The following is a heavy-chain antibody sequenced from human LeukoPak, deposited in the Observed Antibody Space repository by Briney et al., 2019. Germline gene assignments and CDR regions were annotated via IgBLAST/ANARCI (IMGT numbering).Heavy chain of an antibody. D-gene: IGHD3-10*01. Sequence: GGSLRLSCAASGFTFSNAWMSRVRQAPRKGLEWVVHIKSKTDGGTTDYAAPVKGRFTISRDDSKNTLYLKMNSLKTEDTAVYYCTTDGRIGSGSYRSNYYYYGMDVWGQGTTVTVSS. V-gene: IGHV3-15*01. CDR1: GFTFSNAW. J-gene: IGHJ6*02. CDR2: IKSKTDGGTT. CDR3: TTDGRIGSGSYRSNYYYYGMDV.